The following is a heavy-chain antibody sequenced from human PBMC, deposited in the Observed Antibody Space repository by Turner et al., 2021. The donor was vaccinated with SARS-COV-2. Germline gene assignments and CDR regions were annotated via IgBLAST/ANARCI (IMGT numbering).Heavy chain of an antibody. CDR1: GFTFSDFY. CDR2: ISGGCSTI. V-gene: IGHV3-11*01. D-gene: IGHD1-7*01. Sequence: QVQLVESGGGVVQPGRSLRLSCAASGFTFSDFYMSWIRQAPGKGLEWVSYISGGCSTIYYADSVKGRFTISRDNAKNSLYLHMNSLRAEDTAVYYCAREENYVFDYWGQGTLVTVSS. CDR3: AREENYVFDY. J-gene: IGHJ4*02.